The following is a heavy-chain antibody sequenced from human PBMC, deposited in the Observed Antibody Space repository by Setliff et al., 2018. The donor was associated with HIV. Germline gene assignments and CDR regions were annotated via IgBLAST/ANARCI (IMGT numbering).Heavy chain of an antibody. CDR3: ARFFRQYYHDSTSSPNFLES. D-gene: IGHD3-22*01. CDR1: RGTFSSFG. Sequence: SVKVSCKPSRGTFSSFGITWVRQAPGQGLECLGTITPVLGTANHPRQFQDRVTITVDKSTNTVYMELSSLTSDDTAIYYCARFFRQYYHDSTSSPNFLESWGQGTLVTVSS. J-gene: IGHJ4*02. CDR2: ITPVLGTA. V-gene: IGHV1-69*04.